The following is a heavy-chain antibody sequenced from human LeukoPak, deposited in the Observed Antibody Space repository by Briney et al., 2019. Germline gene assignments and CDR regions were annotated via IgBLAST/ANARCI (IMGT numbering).Heavy chain of an antibody. J-gene: IGHJ4*02. Sequence: PGGSLRLSCAASGFTFSNAWMSWVRQAPGKGLEWVSAISGSGGSTYYADSVKGRFTISRDNSKNTLYLQMNSLRAEDTAVYYCAKDQLRYFDWLQLFDYWGQGTLVTVSS. V-gene: IGHV3-23*01. CDR1: GFTFSNAW. CDR3: AKDQLRYFDWLQLFDY. CDR2: ISGSGGST. D-gene: IGHD3-9*01.